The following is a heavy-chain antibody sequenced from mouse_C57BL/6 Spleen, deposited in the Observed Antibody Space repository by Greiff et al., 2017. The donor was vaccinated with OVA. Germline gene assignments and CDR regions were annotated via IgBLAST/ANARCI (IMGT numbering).Heavy chain of an antibody. CDR3: ARHYDYDGFYAMDY. CDR1: GFTFSSYT. D-gene: IGHD2-4*01. CDR2: ISGGGGNT. Sequence: EVMLVESGGGLVKPGGSLKLSCAASGFTFSSYTMSWVRQTPEKRLEWVATISGGGGNTYYPDSVKGRFTISRDNAKNTLYLQMSSLRSEDTVLYYCARHYDYDGFYAMDYWGQGTSVTVSS. J-gene: IGHJ4*01. V-gene: IGHV5-9*01.